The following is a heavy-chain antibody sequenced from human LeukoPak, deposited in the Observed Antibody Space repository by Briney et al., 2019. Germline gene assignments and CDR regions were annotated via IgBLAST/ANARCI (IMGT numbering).Heavy chain of an antibody. CDR2: FDPEDGET. CDR1: GYTLTELS. D-gene: IGHD1-26*01. J-gene: IGHJ4*02. V-gene: IGHV1-24*01. CDR3: ATELPQYSGSYYNYQDY. Sequence: ASVKVSCKVSGYTLTELSMHWVRQAPGKGLEWMGGFDPEDGETIYAQKFQGRVTMTEDTSTDTVYMELSSLRSEDTAVYYCATELPQYSGSYYNYQDYWGQGTLVTVSS.